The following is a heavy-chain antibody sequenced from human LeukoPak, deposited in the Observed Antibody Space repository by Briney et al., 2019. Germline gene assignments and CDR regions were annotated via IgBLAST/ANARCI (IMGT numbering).Heavy chain of an antibody. Sequence: SQTLSLTCAISGDSVSSNSAAWDWIRQSPSRGLEWLGRTYYRSKWYNDYAVSVKSRITINPDTSKNQFSLQLNSVTPEDTAVYYCARVSGYSYGSIRWFDPWGQGTLVTVSS. CDR1: GDSVSSNSAA. CDR3: ARVSGYSYGSIRWFDP. V-gene: IGHV6-1*01. CDR2: TYYRSKWYN. D-gene: IGHD5-18*01. J-gene: IGHJ5*02.